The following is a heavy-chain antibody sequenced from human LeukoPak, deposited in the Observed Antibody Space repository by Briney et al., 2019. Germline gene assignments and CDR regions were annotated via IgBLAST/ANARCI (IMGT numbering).Heavy chain of an antibody. CDR1: GGTFSSYA. Sequence: ASVKVSCKASGGTFSSYAIRWVRQAPGQGLEWMGRIIPIFGTANYAQKFQGRVTITTDESTSTAYMELSSLRSEDTAVYYYARTEDYYDSSGYFYWGQGTLVTVSS. V-gene: IGHV1-69*05. CDR3: ARTEDYYDSSGYFY. J-gene: IGHJ4*02. D-gene: IGHD3-22*01. CDR2: IIPIFGTA.